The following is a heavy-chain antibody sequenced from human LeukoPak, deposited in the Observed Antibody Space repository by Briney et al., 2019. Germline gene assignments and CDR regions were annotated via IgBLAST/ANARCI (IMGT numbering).Heavy chain of an antibody. Sequence: GGSLRLSCAASGFTFSSYAMHWVRQAPGKGLEWVAVISYDGSNKYYADSVKGRFTISRDNSKNTLYLQMNSLRAEDTAVYYCARVQSGSSDYYYYGMDVWGQGTTVTVSS. V-gene: IGHV3-30*14. CDR3: ARVQSGSSDYYYYGMDV. CDR2: ISYDGSNK. CDR1: GFTFSSYA. J-gene: IGHJ6*02. D-gene: IGHD1-26*01.